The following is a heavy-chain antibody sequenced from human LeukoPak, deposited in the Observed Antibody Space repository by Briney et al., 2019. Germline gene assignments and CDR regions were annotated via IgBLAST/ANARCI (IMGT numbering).Heavy chain of an antibody. Sequence: PGGSLRLSCEASGFTFNTYTMHWVRQAPGKGLEWLAIVSYDATDQYYADSVRGRFTIARDNSKNTLYLQMTSLRPDDTAVFYCARARLTEIDFWGQGTLVTVSS. CDR3: ARARLTEIDF. V-gene: IGHV3-30*01. CDR2: VSYDATDQ. D-gene: IGHD1-14*01. J-gene: IGHJ4*02. CDR1: GFTFNTYT.